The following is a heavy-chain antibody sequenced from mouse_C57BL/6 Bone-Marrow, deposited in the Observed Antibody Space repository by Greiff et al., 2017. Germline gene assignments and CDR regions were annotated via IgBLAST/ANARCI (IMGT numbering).Heavy chain of an antibody. D-gene: IGHD3-2*01. CDR3: TTVGRDNVYAMDY. Sequence: VQLQQSGAELVRPGASVKLSCTASGFNIKDDYMHWVKQRPEQGLEWIGWIDPENGDTEYASKFQGKATITADTSSNTAYLQLSSLTSEDTAVDYCTTVGRDNVYAMDYWGQGTSVTVSS. V-gene: IGHV14-4*01. CDR2: IDPENGDT. CDR1: GFNIKDDY. J-gene: IGHJ4*01.